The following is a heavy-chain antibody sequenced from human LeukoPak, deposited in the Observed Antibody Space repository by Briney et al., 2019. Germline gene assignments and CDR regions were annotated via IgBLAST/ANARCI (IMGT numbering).Heavy chain of an antibody. CDR3: ARIRRFPNWFDP. Sequence: GGSLRLSCSASGFPFSSYAMHWVRQAPGKGLEYVSAISDSGGSTYYADSVKGRFTISRDNSKNTLYLQMNSLRAEDTAVYYCARIRRFPNWFDPWGQGTLVTVSS. D-gene: IGHD2-21*01. V-gene: IGHV3-64*04. CDR1: GFPFSSYA. J-gene: IGHJ5*02. CDR2: ISDSGGST.